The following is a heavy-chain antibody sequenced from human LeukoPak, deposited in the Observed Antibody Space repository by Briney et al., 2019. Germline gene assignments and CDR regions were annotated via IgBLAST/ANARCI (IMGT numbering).Heavy chain of an antibody. V-gene: IGHV3-74*01. CDR1: GLTFSSHW. CDR3: ATLPMSSGYYFFDY. D-gene: IGHD3-22*01. CDR2: ITNDGSST. J-gene: IGHJ4*02. Sequence: GGSLRLSCAASGLTFSSHWMHWVRQAPGKGLVWVSRITNDGSSTTYADSVKGRFTISRDNAKNMLYLQMNSLRAEDTAVYYCATLPMSSGYYFFDYWGQGTLVTVSS.